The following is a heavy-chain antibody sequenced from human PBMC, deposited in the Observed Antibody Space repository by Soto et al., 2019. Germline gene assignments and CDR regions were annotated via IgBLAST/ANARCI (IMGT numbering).Heavy chain of an antibody. V-gene: IGHV1-69*13. Sequence: GASVKVSCKASGGTFSSYAISWVRQAPGQGLEWMGGIIPIFGTANYAQKFQGRVTITADESTSTAYMELSSLRSEDTAVYYCARNSDIAAADHTYDSWGKGTLVTVSS. D-gene: IGHD6-13*01. CDR3: ARNSDIAAADHTYDS. CDR2: IIPIFGTA. CDR1: GGTFSSYA. J-gene: IGHJ4*02.